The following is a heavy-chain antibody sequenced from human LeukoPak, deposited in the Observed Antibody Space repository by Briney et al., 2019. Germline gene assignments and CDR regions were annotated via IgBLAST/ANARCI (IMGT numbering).Heavy chain of an antibody. J-gene: IGHJ5*02. D-gene: IGHD2-2*01. CDR2: IYYSGST. CDR3: ARDGCSSTSCVSSWFDP. Sequence: PSQTLSLTCTVSGGSISSGGYYRSWIRQHPGKGLEWIGYIYYSGSTYYNPSLKSRVTISVDTSKNQFSLKLSSVTAEDTAVYYCARDGCSSTSCVSSWFDPWGQGTLVTVS. CDR1: GGSISSGGYY. V-gene: IGHV4-31*03.